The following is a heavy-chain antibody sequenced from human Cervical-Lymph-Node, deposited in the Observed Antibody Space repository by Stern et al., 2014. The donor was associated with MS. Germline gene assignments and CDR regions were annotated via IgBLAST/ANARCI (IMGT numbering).Heavy chain of an antibody. CDR1: EFTFRTYW. CDR2: INEDGSTT. D-gene: IGHD1-26*01. Sequence: MQLVQSGGGLVQPGGSLRLSCADSEFTFRTYWMHWVRQVPGKELMWVSRINEDGSTTNYADSVKGRFTISRDNGRNTLYLQMNSLRAEDTAVYYCARDLSGRDDSWGQGTLVTVSS. CDR3: ARDLSGRDDS. J-gene: IGHJ4*02. V-gene: IGHV3-74*01.